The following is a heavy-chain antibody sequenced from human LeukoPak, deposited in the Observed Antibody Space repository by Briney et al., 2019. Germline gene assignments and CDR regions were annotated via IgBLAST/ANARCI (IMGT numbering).Heavy chain of an antibody. CDR1: GFTFTHYG. Sequence: HPGGSLRLSCAASGFTFTHYGMNWVRQAPGKGLEWVTFIQYDGSNKYDADSVKGRFTISRDNAKNSLYLQMNSLRAEDTAVYYCARDGLYYGSGSYPPRITKFDYWGQGTLVPVSS. CDR3: ARDGLYYGSGSYPPRITKFDY. V-gene: IGHV3-30*02. J-gene: IGHJ4*02. CDR2: IQYDGSNK. D-gene: IGHD3-10*01.